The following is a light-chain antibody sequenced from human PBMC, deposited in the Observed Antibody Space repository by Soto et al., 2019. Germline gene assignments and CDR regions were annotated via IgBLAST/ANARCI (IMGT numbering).Light chain of an antibody. Sequence: ALQMTQSPSSLSASVGDSVTITCRASQDIRTELGWYQQKPGKAPKLLIYAASTLQSGVPSRFSGSGSGTDFTLTISSLQPADFATYYCLQDYNYPRTFGQGTKVEV. J-gene: IGKJ1*01. CDR1: QDIRTE. CDR3: LQDYNYPRT. CDR2: AAS. V-gene: IGKV1-6*01.